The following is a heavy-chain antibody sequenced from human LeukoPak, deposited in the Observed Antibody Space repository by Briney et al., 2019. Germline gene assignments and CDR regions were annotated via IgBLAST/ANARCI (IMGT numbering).Heavy chain of an antibody. V-gene: IGHV4-61*02. CDR2: IYTSGST. Sequence: PSETLSLTCTVSGGSISSGSYYWSWIRQPAGKGLEWIGRIYTSGSTNYNPSLKSRVTISVDTSKNQFSPKLSSVTAADTAVYYCAREGNYYDSSGYYPRFSPWGQGTLVTVSS. CDR3: AREGNYYDSSGYYPRFSP. J-gene: IGHJ5*02. D-gene: IGHD3-22*01. CDR1: GGSISSGSYY.